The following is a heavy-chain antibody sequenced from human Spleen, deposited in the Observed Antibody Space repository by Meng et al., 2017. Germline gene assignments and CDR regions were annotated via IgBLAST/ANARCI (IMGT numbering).Heavy chain of an antibody. D-gene: IGHD4-11*01. CDR2: INHSGST. J-gene: IGHJ4*02. CDR3: ARGPTTMAHDFDY. V-gene: IGHV4-34*01. Sequence: QVQLQEVGAGLLKPSETLSLPCVVSGGTFSDYYWSWIRQPPGKGLEWIGEINHSGSTNYNPSLESRATISVDTSQNNLSLKLSSVTAADSAVYYCARGPTTMAHDFDYWGQGTLVTVSS. CDR1: GGTFSDYY.